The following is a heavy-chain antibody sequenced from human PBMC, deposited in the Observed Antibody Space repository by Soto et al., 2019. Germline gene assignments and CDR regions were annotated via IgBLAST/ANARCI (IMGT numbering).Heavy chain of an antibody. CDR3: ARRRYYYDSSGYYPPAFDY. D-gene: IGHD3-22*01. CDR1: GGSISSYY. Sequence: PSETLSLTCTVSGGSISSYYWSWIRQPPGKGLEWIGDINHSGSTNYNPSLKSRVTISVDTSKNQFSLKLSSVTAADTAVYYCARRRYYYDSSGYYPPAFDYWGQGTLVTVSS. J-gene: IGHJ4*02. V-gene: IGHV4-59*08. CDR2: INHSGST.